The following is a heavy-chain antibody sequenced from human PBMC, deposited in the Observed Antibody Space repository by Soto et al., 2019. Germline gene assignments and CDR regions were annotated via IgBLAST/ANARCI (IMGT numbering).Heavy chain of an antibody. CDR2: IYHGGST. V-gene: IGHV4-30-2*01. CDR1: GDSISIGGYS. CDR3: ARESRLGYRFFEN. Sequence: QLQLQESGSGLVKPSQTLSLTCDVSGDSISIGGYSWNWLRQPPGKGLQWIGYIYHGGSTYYNPSLKSRVIISVDRSKNHFSLNLTSVTAADTAVYYCARESRLGYRFFENWGQGILVTVFS. J-gene: IGHJ4*02. D-gene: IGHD5-12*01.